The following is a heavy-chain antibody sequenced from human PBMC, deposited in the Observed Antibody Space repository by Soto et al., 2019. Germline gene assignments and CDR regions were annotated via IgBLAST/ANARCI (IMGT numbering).Heavy chain of an antibody. CDR1: DGSPGGVAYS. Sequence: PQALSVSCAVSDGSPGGVAYSWSWIRLQPGGGLEWIGYMYHSGTFLKSPSLKTRLTMSLDMSKNQFSLTLNSMTAADTAVYYCARAQFYSGSGNYNNLMFDAWGQGIQVTVS. CDR3: ARAQFYSGSGNYNNLMFDA. CDR2: MYHSGTF. D-gene: IGHD3-10*01. V-gene: IGHV4-30-2*01. J-gene: IGHJ5*02.